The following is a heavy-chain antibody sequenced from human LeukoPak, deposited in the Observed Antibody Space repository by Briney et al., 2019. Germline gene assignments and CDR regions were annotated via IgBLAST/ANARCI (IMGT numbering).Heavy chain of an antibody. CDR1: GYTFTSYY. CDR3: ARVRIGSSSWYMSLGTPRVNYFDY. CDR2: INPSGGST. J-gene: IGHJ4*02. V-gene: IGHV1-46*01. Sequence: ASVKVSCKASGYTFTSYYMHWVRQAPGQGLEWMGIINPSGGSTSYAQKFQGRVTMTRDMSTSTVYMELSSLRSEDTAVYYCARVRIGSSSWYMSLGTPRVNYFDYWGQGTLVTVSS. D-gene: IGHD6-13*01.